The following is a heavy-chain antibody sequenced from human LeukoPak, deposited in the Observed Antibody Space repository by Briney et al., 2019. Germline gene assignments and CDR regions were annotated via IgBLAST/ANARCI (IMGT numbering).Heavy chain of an antibody. J-gene: IGHJ6*02. Sequence: AISASGGTTYYAASVKGRFTISRDNSKNTLYLQMNSLRAEDTAVYYCAKTALHTAMVTYGMDVWGQGTTVTVSS. V-gene: IGHV3-23*01. CDR2: ISASGGTT. D-gene: IGHD5-18*01. CDR3: AKTALHTAMVTYGMDV.